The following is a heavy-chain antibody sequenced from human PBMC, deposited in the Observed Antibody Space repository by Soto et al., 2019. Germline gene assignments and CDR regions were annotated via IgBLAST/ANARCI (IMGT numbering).Heavy chain of an antibody. CDR2: IRGGGTNT. CDR1: GFTFSSYA. CDR3: AKDPQISYNFYMDV. V-gene: IGHV3-23*01. J-gene: IGHJ6*03. Sequence: GGSLRLSCAASGFTFSSYAMSWVRQAPGRGLEWVSTIRGGGTNTYYADSVRGRFTISRDDSKNTLYLQMNSLRAEDTAVYFCAKDPQISYNFYMDVWGKGTTVTVSS.